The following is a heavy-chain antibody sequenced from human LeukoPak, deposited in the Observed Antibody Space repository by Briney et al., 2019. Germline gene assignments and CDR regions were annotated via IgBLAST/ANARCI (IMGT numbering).Heavy chain of an antibody. V-gene: IGHV3-21*01. CDR1: GFTFSSYS. Sequence: GGSLRLSCAASGFTFSSYSMNWVRQAPGKGLEWVSSISSSSSYIYYADSVKGRFTISRDNAKNSLYLQMNSLRAEDTAVYYCARDMVDIVVVPLYGMDVWGQGIAVTVSS. CDR2: ISSSSSYI. J-gene: IGHJ6*02. CDR3: ARDMVDIVVVPLYGMDV. D-gene: IGHD2-2*01.